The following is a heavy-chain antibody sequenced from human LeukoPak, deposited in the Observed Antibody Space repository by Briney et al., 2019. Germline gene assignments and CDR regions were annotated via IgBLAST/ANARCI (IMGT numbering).Heavy chain of an antibody. V-gene: IGHV4-31*03. J-gene: IGHJ5*02. CDR3: ARDRITCSTSCYGGWFDP. CDR1: GGSISSGGYY. CDR2: IYYSGST. D-gene: IGHD2-2*01. Sequence: PSETLSLTCTVSGGSISSGGYYWSWIRQHPGKGLEWIGYIYYSGSTYYNPSLKSRVTISVDTSKNQFSLKLSSVTAADTAVYYCARDRITCSTSCYGGWFDPWGQGTLVTVSS.